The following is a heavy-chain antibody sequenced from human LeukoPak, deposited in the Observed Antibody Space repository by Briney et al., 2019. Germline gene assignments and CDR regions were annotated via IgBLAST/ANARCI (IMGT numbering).Heavy chain of an antibody. CDR2: IHDRGST. CDR3: ARVYGNYGTYYYYYYMDV. J-gene: IGHJ6*03. Sequence: PSETLSLTCTVSGGSISSHYWSWSRQPPGKGLEGIGYIHDRGSTNYKSSLKSRVTISVERSKNQFSLNLSSVTAADTALYYCARVYGNYGTYYYYYYMDVWGKGTTVTVSS. D-gene: IGHD4-11*01. CDR1: GGSISSHY. V-gene: IGHV4-59*11.